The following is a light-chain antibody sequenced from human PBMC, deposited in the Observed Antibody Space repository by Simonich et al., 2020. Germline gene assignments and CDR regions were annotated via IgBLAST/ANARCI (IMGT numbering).Light chain of an antibody. CDR2: EGS. CDR3: CSYAGSSTFV. V-gene: IGLV2-23*03. Sequence: QSALTQPASVSGSPGQSITISCTGTSSGVWCYNLVSWYQQHPGKAPKLMIYEGSQRPSGVSNRFSGSKSGNTASLTISGRQAEDEADYYCCSYAGSSTFVFGTGTKVTVL. CDR1: SSGVWCYNL. J-gene: IGLJ1*01.